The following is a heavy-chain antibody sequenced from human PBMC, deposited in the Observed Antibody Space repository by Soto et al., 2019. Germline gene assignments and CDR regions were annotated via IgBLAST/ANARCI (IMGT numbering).Heavy chain of an antibody. Sequence: ASVKVSCKASGYTFTSYYMHWVRQAPGQGLEWMGIINPSGGSTSYAQKFQGRVTMTRDTSTSTVYMELSSLRSEDTAVYYCATSIAARRTRGAFDIWGQGTMVT. CDR2: INPSGGST. CDR3: ATSIAARRTRGAFDI. V-gene: IGHV1-46*01. D-gene: IGHD6-6*01. CDR1: GYTFTSYY. J-gene: IGHJ3*02.